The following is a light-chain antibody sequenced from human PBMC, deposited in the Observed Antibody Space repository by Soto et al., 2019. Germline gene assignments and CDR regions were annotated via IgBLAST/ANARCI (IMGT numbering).Light chain of an antibody. CDR3: QQYGSSPRT. V-gene: IGKV3-20*01. Sequence: IVLTQSPGTLSSSPAERATLSCRASQSVSSNYLAWYQQKPGQAPRLLIYGASSRATGIPDRFSGSGSGTDFTLTISRLEPEDFAVYYCQQYGSSPRTCGQGTKVDI. CDR1: QSVSSNY. CDR2: GAS. J-gene: IGKJ1*01.